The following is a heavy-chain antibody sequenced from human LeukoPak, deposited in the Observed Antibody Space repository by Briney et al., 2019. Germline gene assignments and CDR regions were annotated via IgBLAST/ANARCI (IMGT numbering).Heavy chain of an antibody. CDR3: ARVYSSSWYEDAFDI. V-gene: IGHV3-21*01. CDR1: VFTFCSYR. CDR2: ISSSSSYI. J-gene: IGHJ3*02. Sequence: GGSLRLSCAASVFTFCSYRMNWVRQAPGKGLEWVSSISSSSSYIYYADSVKGRFTISRDNAKNSLYLQMNSLRAEDTAVYYCARVYSSSWYEDAFDIWGQGTMVTVSS. D-gene: IGHD6-13*01.